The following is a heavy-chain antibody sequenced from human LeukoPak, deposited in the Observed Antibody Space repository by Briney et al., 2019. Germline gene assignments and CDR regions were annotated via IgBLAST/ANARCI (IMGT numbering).Heavy chain of an antibody. Sequence: GGSLRLSCTGSGFNFSMFAMNWVRQAPGQGLEWVSGLSRGGGTTNYADSVKGRFTISRDKSKNMVFLQMNSLRPEDTAVYYCAKEQRIRHCSEGVCMEGYYFDYWGQGVPVTVSP. CDR1: GFNFSMFA. V-gene: IGHV3-23*01. CDR3: AKEQRIRHCSEGVCMEGYYFDY. J-gene: IGHJ4*02. CDR2: LSRGGGTT. D-gene: IGHD2-8*01.